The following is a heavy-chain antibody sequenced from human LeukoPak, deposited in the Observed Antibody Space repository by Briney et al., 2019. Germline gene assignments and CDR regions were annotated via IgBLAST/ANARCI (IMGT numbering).Heavy chain of an antibody. J-gene: IGHJ4*02. CDR1: GGTFSSYA. CDR2: IIPIFGTA. CDR3: ARDHCSGGSCFYSRDFDY. V-gene: IGHV1-69*13. D-gene: IGHD2-15*01. Sequence: SVKVSCKASGGTFSSYAISWVRQAPGQGLEWMGGIIPIFGTANYAQKFQGRVTITADESTSTAYMELSSLRSEDTAVYYCARDHCSGGSCFYSRDFDYWGQGTLVIVSS.